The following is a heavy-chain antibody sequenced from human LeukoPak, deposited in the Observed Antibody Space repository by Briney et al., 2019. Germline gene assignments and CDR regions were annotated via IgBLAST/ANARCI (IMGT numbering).Heavy chain of an antibody. CDR1: GFTFSTYA. CDR3: AKDLGSSSWFPPGVMDV. V-gene: IGHV3-23*01. D-gene: IGHD6-13*01. CDR2: ISGSGDGGSGGIT. J-gene: IGHJ6*03. Sequence: GGSLRLSCTASGFTFSTYAMSWVRQAPGRELEWVSAISGSGDGGSGGITHYADSVKGRFTISRDNSKNTLYLQMNSLRAEDTAVYYCAKDLGSSSWFPPGVMDVWGKGTTVTVSS.